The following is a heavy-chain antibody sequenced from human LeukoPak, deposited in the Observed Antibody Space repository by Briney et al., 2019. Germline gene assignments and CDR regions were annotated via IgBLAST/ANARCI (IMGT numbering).Heavy chain of an antibody. CDR1: GFTFSSYC. D-gene: IGHD1-14*01. CDR2: IKQDGSEK. CDR3: XXXXXXXXXXNLLYYYYYMDV. V-gene: IGHV3-7*01. J-gene: IGHJ6*03. Sequence: GGSLRLSCAASGFTFSSYCMSWVRQAPGKGLEWVANIKQDGSEKYYVDSVRGRFTISRDNAKNSLYLQMNSLRGEDTAVFYCXXXXXXXXXXNLLYYYYYMDVWGKGTTVTVSS.